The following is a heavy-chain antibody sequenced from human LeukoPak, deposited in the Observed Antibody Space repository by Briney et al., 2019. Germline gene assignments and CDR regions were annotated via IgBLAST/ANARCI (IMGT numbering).Heavy chain of an antibody. CDR2: INHSGST. Sequence: SETLSLTCAVNGGSFSGYYWSWIRQPPGKGLEWIGEINHSGSTNYNPSLKSRVTISVDTSKNQFSLKLSSVTAADTAVYYCARGVPVLRYFDWLSPPAKNYALDYWGQGTLVTVSS. J-gene: IGHJ4*02. CDR3: ARGVPVLRYFDWLSPPAKNYALDY. V-gene: IGHV4-34*01. CDR1: GGSFSGYY. D-gene: IGHD3-9*01.